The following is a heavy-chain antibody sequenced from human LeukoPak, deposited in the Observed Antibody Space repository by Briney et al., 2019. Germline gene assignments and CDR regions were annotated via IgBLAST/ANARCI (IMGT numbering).Heavy chain of an antibody. J-gene: IGHJ3*02. V-gene: IGHV3-7*01. CDR1: GFTFSSYW. CDR2: IKQDGSEK. Sequence: GGSLRLSCAASGFTFSSYWMSWVRQAPGKGLEWVANIKQDGSEKYYVDSVKGRFTISRDNAKNSLYLQMNSLRAEDTAVYYCVTYYYDSSGLDDAFDIWGQGTMVTVSS. D-gene: IGHD3-22*01. CDR3: VTYYYDSSGLDDAFDI.